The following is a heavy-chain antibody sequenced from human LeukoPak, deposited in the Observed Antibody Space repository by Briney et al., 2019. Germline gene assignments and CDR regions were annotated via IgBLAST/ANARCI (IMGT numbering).Heavy chain of an antibody. Sequence: GGSLRLSCAASGFTFSSYAMSWVRQAPGKGLEWVSAISGSGGSTYYADSVKGRFTISRDNSKNTLYLQMNSLRAEDTAVYYCAKDRGGGSRLRGWFDPWGQGTLVTVSS. CDR1: GFTFSSYA. CDR3: AKDRGGGSRLRGWFDP. CDR2: ISGSGGST. V-gene: IGHV3-23*01. J-gene: IGHJ5*02. D-gene: IGHD3-10*01.